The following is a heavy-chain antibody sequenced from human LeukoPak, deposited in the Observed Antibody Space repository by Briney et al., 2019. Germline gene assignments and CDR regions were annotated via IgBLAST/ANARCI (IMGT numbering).Heavy chain of an antibody. CDR1: GGTFSSYA. J-gene: IGHJ6*03. CDR2: IIPIFGTA. CDR3: ARDRLSIAARRDPYYYYYYYMDV. Sequence: SVNVSCKASGGTFSSYAISWVRQAPGQGLEWMGGIIPIFGTANYAQKFQGRVTITTDESTSTAYMELSSLRSEDTAVYYCARDRLSIAARRDPYYYYYYYMDVWGKGTTVTVSS. D-gene: IGHD6-6*01. V-gene: IGHV1-69*05.